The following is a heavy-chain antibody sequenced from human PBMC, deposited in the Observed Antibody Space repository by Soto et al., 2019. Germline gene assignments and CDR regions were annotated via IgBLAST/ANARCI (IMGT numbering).Heavy chain of an antibody. J-gene: IGHJ4*02. CDR1: GGSISSSSYY. CDR3: ERRNSGSYSSYYFDY. CDR2: IYYSGST. D-gene: IGHD1-26*01. Sequence: SETLSLTCTVSGGSISSSSYYWGWIRQPPGKGLEWIGSIYYSGSTYYNPSLKSRVTISVDTSKNQFSLKLSSVTAADTAVYYCERRNSGSYSSYYFDYWGQGTLVTVSS. V-gene: IGHV4-39*01.